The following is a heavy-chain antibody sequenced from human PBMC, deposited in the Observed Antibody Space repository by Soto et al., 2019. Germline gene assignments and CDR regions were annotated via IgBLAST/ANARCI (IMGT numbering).Heavy chain of an antibody. V-gene: IGHV4-34*01. J-gene: IGHJ4*02. CDR3: AIGARRYSSGWAIDY. CDR2: INHSGST. Sequence: SETLSLTCAVYGGSFSGYYWSWIRQPPGKGLEWIGEINHSGSTNYNPSLKSRVTISVDTSKNQFSLKLSSVTAADTAVYYCAIGARRYSSGWAIDYWGQGTLVTVSS. CDR1: GGSFSGYY. D-gene: IGHD6-19*01.